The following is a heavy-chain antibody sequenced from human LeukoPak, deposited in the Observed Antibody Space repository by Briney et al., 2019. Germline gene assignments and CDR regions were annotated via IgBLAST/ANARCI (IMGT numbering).Heavy chain of an antibody. CDR1: GGSINTYF. Sequence: SETLSLTCTVSGGSINTYFWTWIRQPAGKGLQWIGRIYPSGSTNYSPSLKSRLTMSVDTSNNQFSLKLSSVTAADTAVYYCARDDNYYFDYWGQGTLVTVSS. D-gene: IGHD1-1*01. J-gene: IGHJ4*02. CDR3: ARDDNYYFDY. CDR2: IYPSGST. V-gene: IGHV4-4*07.